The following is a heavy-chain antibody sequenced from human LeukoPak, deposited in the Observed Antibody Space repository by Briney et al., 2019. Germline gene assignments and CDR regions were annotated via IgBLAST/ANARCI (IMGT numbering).Heavy chain of an antibody. J-gene: IGHJ4*02. D-gene: IGHD1-26*01. CDR2: ISYDGSNK. CDR3: ARENSGSYYFDY. V-gene: IGHV3-30-3*01. CDR1: GFPFSSYA. Sequence: GGSLRLSCAASGFPFSSYAMHWVRQAPGKGLEWVAVISYDGSNKYYADSVKGRFTISRDNSKNTLYLQMNSLRAEDTAVYYCARENSGSYYFDYWGQGTLVTVSS.